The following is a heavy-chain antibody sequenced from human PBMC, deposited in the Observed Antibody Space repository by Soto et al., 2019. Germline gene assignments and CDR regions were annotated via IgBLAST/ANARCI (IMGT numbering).Heavy chain of an antibody. CDR3: ARSSVAGAGYFQH. CDR2: TYHSGST. Sequence: SETLSLTCAVSGGSISSGDYSWSWIRQPPGKGLEWIGYTYHSGSTYYNPSLKSRVTISADTCKNQFSLKLSSVTVADTAVYYCARSSVAGAGYFQHWGQGTQVTVSS. J-gene: IGHJ1*01. D-gene: IGHD6-19*01. V-gene: IGHV4-30-2*05. CDR1: GGSISSGDYS.